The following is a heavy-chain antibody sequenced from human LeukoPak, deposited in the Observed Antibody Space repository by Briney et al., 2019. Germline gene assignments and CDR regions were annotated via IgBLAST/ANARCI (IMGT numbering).Heavy chain of an antibody. D-gene: IGHD6-13*01. Sequence: PGRSLRLSCAASGFTFSSYGMHWVRQAPGKGLEWVAVISYDGSNKYYADSVKGRFTISRDNSKNTLYLQMNSLRAEDTAVYYCAKEEGYIAAAGTSYFDYWGQGTLVTVSS. CDR3: AKEEGYIAAAGTSYFDY. J-gene: IGHJ4*02. CDR1: GFTFSSYG. V-gene: IGHV3-30*18. CDR2: ISYDGSNK.